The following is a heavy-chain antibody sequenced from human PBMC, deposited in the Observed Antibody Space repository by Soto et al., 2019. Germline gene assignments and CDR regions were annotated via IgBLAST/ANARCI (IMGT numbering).Heavy chain of an antibody. CDR2: IYPGDSDT. J-gene: IGHJ6*02. D-gene: IGHD6-13*01. V-gene: IGHV5-51*01. CDR3: ARGDSRQQLAPWYYGMDV. CDR1: GYSFTSYW. Sequence: GESRKISCNVSGYSFTSYWIGWLRQMPAKGLEWMGIIYPGDSDTRYSPSFQGQVTISADKSISTAYLQWSSLKASDTAMYYCARGDSRQQLAPWYYGMDVWGQGTTVTV.